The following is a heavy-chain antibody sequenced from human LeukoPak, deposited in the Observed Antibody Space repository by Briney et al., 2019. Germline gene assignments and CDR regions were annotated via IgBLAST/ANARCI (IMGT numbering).Heavy chain of an antibody. CDR1: GYTFTANY. CDR3: ARVVCSNINCYDASFDP. V-gene: IGHV1-2*02. Sequence: ASVKVSCKASGYTFTANYIHWVRQAPGQGLEWMGWINPNRGATNYAQKFQGRVTMTRDTSISTAYMELTRLTSDDTAVYYYARVVCSNINCYDASFDPWGQGTLVTVSS. CDR2: INPNRGAT. D-gene: IGHD2-2*01. J-gene: IGHJ5*02.